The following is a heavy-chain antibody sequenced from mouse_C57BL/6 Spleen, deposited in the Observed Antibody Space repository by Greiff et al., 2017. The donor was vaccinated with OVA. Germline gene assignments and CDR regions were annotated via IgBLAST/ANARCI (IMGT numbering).Heavy chain of an antibody. V-gene: IGHV3-6*01. Sequence: VQLKESGPGLVKPSQSLSLTCSVTGYSITSGYYWNWIRQFPGNKLEWMGYISYDGSNNYNPSLKNRISITRDTSKNQFFLKLNSVTTEDTATYYCAREGGLPYYAMDYWGQGTSVTVSS. D-gene: IGHD2-4*01. CDR3: AREGGLPYYAMDY. J-gene: IGHJ4*01. CDR1: GYSITSGYY. CDR2: ISYDGSN.